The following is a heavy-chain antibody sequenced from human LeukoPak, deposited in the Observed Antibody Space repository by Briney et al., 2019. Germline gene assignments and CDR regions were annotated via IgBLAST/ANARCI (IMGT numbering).Heavy chain of an antibody. D-gene: IGHD2-2*01. CDR3: ARDQSGPAKGWYFDL. CDR1: GFTFNSYS. V-gene: IGHV3-21*01. J-gene: IGHJ2*01. CDR2: ISGSNSYI. Sequence: SGGSLRLSCAASGFTFNSYSMNWVRQAPGKGLEWVSSISGSNSYIYYADSMKGRFTISRDNAKNSLYLQMNSLRAEDTAVYYCARDQSGPAKGWYFDLWGRGTLVTVSS.